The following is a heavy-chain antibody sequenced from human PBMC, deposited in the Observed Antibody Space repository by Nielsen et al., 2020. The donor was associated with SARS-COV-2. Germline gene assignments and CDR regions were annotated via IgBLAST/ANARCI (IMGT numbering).Heavy chain of an antibody. V-gene: IGHV4-39*07. J-gene: IGHJ4*02. CDR1: GGSISSSSYY. D-gene: IGHD6-19*01. CDR2: IYYSGST. Sequence: SETLSLTCTVSGGSISSSSYYWGWIRQPPGKGLEWIGSIYYSGSTYYNPSLKSRVTISVDTSKNQFSLKLSSVTAADTAVYYCAVIAVAGTDFDYWGQGTLVTVSS. CDR3: AVIAVAGTDFDY.